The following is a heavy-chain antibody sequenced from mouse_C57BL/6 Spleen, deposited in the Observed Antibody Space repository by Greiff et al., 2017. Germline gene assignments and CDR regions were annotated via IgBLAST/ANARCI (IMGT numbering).Heavy chain of an antibody. V-gene: IGHV1-82*01. CDR3: ESEESSAMDY. J-gene: IGHJ4*01. CDR1: GYAFTSYW. Sequence: VQLQQSGPELVRPGASVTISCKASGYAFTSYWMNWVKQRPGHGLEWIGPIDPEAGDTTYNQKFKGKATLTADKSSSTAYMELRSLTSADSAVYFCESEESSAMDYWGQGTTVTVSS. CDR2: IDPEAGDT.